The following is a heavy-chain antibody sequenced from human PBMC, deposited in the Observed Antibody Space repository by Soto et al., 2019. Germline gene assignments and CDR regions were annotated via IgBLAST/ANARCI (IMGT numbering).Heavy chain of an antibody. CDR1: GGSISSYY. Sequence: TLSLTCTVSGGSISSYYWSWLRQPPGKGLEWIGHIHHSGSTNYNPSLKSRVTMSLDTSKIQFSLKLSSVTAADTAVYYCARGVDRQWADYWGQGTLVTVSS. V-gene: IGHV4-59*13. CDR2: IHHSGST. J-gene: IGHJ4*02. CDR3: ARGVDRQWADY. D-gene: IGHD6-19*01.